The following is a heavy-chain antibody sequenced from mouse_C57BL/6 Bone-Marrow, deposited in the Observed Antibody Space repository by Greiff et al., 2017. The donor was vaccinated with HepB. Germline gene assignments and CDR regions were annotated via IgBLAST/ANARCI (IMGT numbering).Heavy chain of an antibody. CDR3: ARGHYESWFAY. V-gene: IGHV3-6*01. D-gene: IGHD2-4*01. CDR2: ISYDGSN. J-gene: IGHJ3*01. CDR1: GYSITSGYY. Sequence: EVQLQQSGPGLVEPSQSLSLTCSVTGYSITSGYYWNWIRQFPGNKLEWMGYISYDGSNNYNPSLKNRISITRDTSKNQFFLKLNSVTTEDTATYYCARGHYESWFAYWGQGTLVTVSA.